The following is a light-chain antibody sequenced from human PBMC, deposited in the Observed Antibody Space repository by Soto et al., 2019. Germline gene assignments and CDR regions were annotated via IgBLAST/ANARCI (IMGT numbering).Light chain of an antibody. V-gene: IGLV2-14*01. CDR1: SSDVGGYNY. Sequence: QSVLTQPASVSGSPGQSITISCTGTSSDVGGYNYVSWYQQPPGKAPKLMIYDVSNRPSGVSNRFSGSKSGNTASLTISGLQAEDEADYYCSSYTSSSTPFLFGTGTKLTVL. CDR2: DVS. J-gene: IGLJ1*01. CDR3: SSYTSSSTPFL.